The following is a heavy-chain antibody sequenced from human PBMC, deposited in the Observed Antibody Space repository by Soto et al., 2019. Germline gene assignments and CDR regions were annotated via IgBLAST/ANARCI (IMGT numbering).Heavy chain of an antibody. V-gene: IGHV3-23*01. CDR1: GFSLSSYA. D-gene: IGHD3-3*01. J-gene: IGHJ4*02. CDR3: AKDHHPGVTIFGVVIDY. Sequence: HPGGSLRLSRAASGFSLSSYAMSWVCQSAGKGLEWVSAISGSGGSTYYAASGKGRLTISRDNSKNTLYLQMNSLRAEDTAVYYCAKDHHPGVTIFGVVIDYWGQGTLVTVSS. CDR2: ISGSGGST.